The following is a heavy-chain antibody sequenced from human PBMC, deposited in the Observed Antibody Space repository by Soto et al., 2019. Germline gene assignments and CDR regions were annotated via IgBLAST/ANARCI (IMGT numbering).Heavy chain of an antibody. CDR3: ARGLRSEWRGYYDSSGNYYYYGMDV. Sequence: SVKVSCKASGGTFSSYAISWVRQAPGQGLEWMGGIIPIFGTANYARKFQGRVTITADESTSTAYMELSSLRSEDTAVYYCARGLRSEWRGYYDSSGNYYYYGMDVWGQGTTVTVSS. V-gene: IGHV1-69*13. CDR2: IIPIFGTA. D-gene: IGHD3-22*01. CDR1: GGTFSSYA. J-gene: IGHJ6*02.